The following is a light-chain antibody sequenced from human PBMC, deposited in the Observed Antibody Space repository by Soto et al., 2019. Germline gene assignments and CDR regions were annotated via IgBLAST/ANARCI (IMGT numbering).Light chain of an antibody. CDR2: VAS. V-gene: IGKV1-5*01. CDR1: QRISSW. Sequence: DIQMTQSPSTWSESVVDGGIITCRASQRISSWLAWYQQKPGKPPKLLIYVASNLQSGVPSRFRGGGSGTDFALTISSLQPEDVSTYFCQQAYSDPLTFGGGTKVDIK. CDR3: QQAYSDPLT. J-gene: IGKJ4*01.